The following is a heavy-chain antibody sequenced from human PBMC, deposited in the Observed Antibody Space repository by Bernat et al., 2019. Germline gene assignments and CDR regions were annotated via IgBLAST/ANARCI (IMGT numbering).Heavy chain of an antibody. V-gene: IGHV4-34*01. CDR3: ARRGLIAARRSNYFDY. CDR1: GGSFSGYY. J-gene: IGHJ4*02. Sequence: QLQLQESGPGLVKPSETLSLTCAVYGGSFSGYYWSWIRQPPGKGLEWIGEINHSGSTNYNPSLKSRVTISVDTSKNQFSLKLSSVTAADTAVYYCARRGLIAARRSNYFDYWGQGTLVTVSS. D-gene: IGHD6-6*01. CDR2: INHSGST.